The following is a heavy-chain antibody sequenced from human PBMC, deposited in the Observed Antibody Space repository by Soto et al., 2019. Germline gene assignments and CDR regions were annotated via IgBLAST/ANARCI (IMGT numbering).Heavy chain of an antibody. CDR2: ISYDGSNK. CDR3: AKGGYCSSTSCYPHYYYGMDV. Sequence: GGSLRLSCAASGFTFSSYGMHWVRQAPGKGLEWVAVISYDGSNKYYADSVKGRFTISRDNSKNTLYLQMNSLRAEDTAVYYCAKGGYCSSTSCYPHYYYGMDVWGQGTTVTVSS. V-gene: IGHV3-30*18. CDR1: GFTFSSYG. J-gene: IGHJ6*02. D-gene: IGHD2-2*01.